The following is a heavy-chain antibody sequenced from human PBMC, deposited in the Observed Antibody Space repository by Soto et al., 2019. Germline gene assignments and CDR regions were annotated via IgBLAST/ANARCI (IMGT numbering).Heavy chain of an antibody. CDR1: GFTFSTYA. D-gene: IGHD6-19*01. V-gene: IGHV3-30-3*01. CDR3: ARSRAVAGLDS. Sequence: GGSLRLSCVASGFTFSTYAIHWVRQAPGKGLDWVAVISNDGSKKYFVDSVKGRFTISRDNSNNTVYLQMNSLRAEDTALYYCARSRAVAGLDSWGQGTLGTVSS. CDR2: ISNDGSKK. J-gene: IGHJ4*02.